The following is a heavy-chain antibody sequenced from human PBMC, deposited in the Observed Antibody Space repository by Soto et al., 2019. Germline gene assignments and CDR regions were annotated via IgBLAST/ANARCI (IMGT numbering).Heavy chain of an antibody. CDR1: GFTFSSYA. V-gene: IGHV3-30-3*01. CDR2: ISYDGSNK. CDR3: ARGLGYYDSSGPHRGAFDI. D-gene: IGHD3-22*01. Sequence: HPGGSLRLSCAASGFTFSSYAMHWVRQAPGKGLEWVAVISYDGSNKYYADSVKGRFTISRDNSKNTLYLQMNSLRAEDTAVYYCARGLGYYDSSGPHRGAFDIWGQGTMVTVSS. J-gene: IGHJ3*02.